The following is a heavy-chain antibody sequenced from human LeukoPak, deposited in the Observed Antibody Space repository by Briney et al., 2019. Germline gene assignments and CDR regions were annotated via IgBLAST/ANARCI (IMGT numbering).Heavy chain of an antibody. Sequence: GGSLRLSCAASGFTFSSYGMHWVRQAPGKGLEWVAVISYDGSNKYYADSVKGRFTISRDNSKNTLYLQMNSLRAEDTAVYYCAKPTVGATTYYFDYWGQGTLVTVS. J-gene: IGHJ4*02. CDR1: GFTFSSYG. D-gene: IGHD1-26*01. CDR2: ISYDGSNK. V-gene: IGHV3-30*18. CDR3: AKPTVGATTYYFDY.